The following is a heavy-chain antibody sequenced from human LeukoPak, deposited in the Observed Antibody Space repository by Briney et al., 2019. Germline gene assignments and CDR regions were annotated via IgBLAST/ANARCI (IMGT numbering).Heavy chain of an antibody. CDR1: GDSITNGHY. J-gene: IGHJ3*02. Sequence: SETLSLTCVVSGDSITNGHYWGWIRQPPGKGLQWIGSIYYSGSTYYNPSLKSRVTISVDTSKNQLSLRLNSVTAADTAVYYCARPGATATDGFDIWGQGTLVTVSS. CDR2: IYYSGST. CDR3: ARPGATATDGFDI. V-gene: IGHV4-38-2*01. D-gene: IGHD2-2*01.